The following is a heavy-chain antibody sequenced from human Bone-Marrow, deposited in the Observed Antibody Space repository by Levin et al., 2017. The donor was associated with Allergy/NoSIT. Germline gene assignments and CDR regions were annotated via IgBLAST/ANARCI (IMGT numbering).Heavy chain of an antibody. V-gene: IGHV3-23*01. Sequence: GGSLRLSCAASGFTFIDYAMNWVRQAPGKGLEWVSTISGSGTGTYYADSVKGRFTISRDNSKNTLFLHMNSLRAEDTAVYYCARSYSHLSEFDYWGQGSLATVSS. CDR3: ARSYSHLSEFDY. CDR1: GFTFIDYA. J-gene: IGHJ4*02. CDR2: ISGSGTGT. D-gene: IGHD1-26*01.